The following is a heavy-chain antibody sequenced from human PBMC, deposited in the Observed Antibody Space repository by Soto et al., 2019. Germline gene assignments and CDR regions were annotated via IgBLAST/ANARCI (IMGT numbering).Heavy chain of an antibody. V-gene: IGHV3-72*01. D-gene: IGHD3-10*01. CDR3: TVWGSGNDFGAA. Sequence: EVQLVESGGGLVQPGGSLRLSCAASGFTFSDHYMDWVRQAPVKGLEWAGRSKNKADSYTTEYAASVKGRFTISRDGSKNSLFLQMNSLKTEDTAVYYCTVWGSGNDFGAAWGQGILVTVSS. CDR1: GFTFSDHY. J-gene: IGHJ4*02. CDR2: SKNKADSYTT.